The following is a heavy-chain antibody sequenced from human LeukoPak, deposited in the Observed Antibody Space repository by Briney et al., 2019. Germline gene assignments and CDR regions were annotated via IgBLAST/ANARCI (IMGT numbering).Heavy chain of an antibody. J-gene: IGHJ6*03. CDR2: IYYSGST. Sequence: PSQTLSLTCTVSGGSISSGGYYWSWIRQHPGKGLEWIGYIYYSGSTYYNPSLKSRVTISVDTFKNQFSLKLSSVTAADTAVYYCARVRGTVTIYYYYYMDVWGKGTTVTVSS. CDR1: GGSISSGGYY. V-gene: IGHV4-31*03. D-gene: IGHD4-17*01. CDR3: ARVRGTVTIYYYYYMDV.